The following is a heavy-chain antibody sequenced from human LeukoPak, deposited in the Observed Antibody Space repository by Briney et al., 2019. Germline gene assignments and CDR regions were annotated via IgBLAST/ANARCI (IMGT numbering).Heavy chain of an antibody. Sequence: ASVKVSCKASGYTFTSYDINWVRQATGQGLEWMGWMNPNSGNTGYAQKFQDRVTITRNTSISTAYMELSSLRSEDTAVYYCARGFGAGIVGAHRYWGQGTLVTVSS. V-gene: IGHV1-8*03. CDR2: MNPNSGNT. CDR3: ARGFGAGIVGAHRY. J-gene: IGHJ4*02. CDR1: GYTFTSYD. D-gene: IGHD1-26*01.